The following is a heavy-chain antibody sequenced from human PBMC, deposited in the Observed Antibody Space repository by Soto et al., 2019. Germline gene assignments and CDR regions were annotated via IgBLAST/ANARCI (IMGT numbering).Heavy chain of an antibody. CDR2: ISSDESYQ. D-gene: IGHD3-10*01. CDR3: AKELRPLMWFGEFLY. CDR1: GFTFSTYA. V-gene: IGHV3-30*18. J-gene: IGHJ4*02. Sequence: QVQLVESGGGVVQPGRSLRLSCAAAGFTFSTYAMHWVRQAPGKGLEWVAVISSDESYQYYGDSVKGRFTISRDNSKNTLYLQMNSLRTEDTAVYYCAKELRPLMWFGEFLYWGQGALVTV.